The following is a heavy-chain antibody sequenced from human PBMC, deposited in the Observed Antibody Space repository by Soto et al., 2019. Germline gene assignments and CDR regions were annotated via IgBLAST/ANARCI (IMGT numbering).Heavy chain of an antibody. Sequence: PEGSLRLSCAASGVTVSNSCMSWVRQAPGKGLEWVSLIYSGGSTFYADSVKGRFTISRDNSKNTLYLQMNSLRAEDTAVYYCAKDGYCGGDCSTSYYFGTDVWRQATTVTVS. CDR1: GVTVSNSC. CDR2: IYSGGST. D-gene: IGHD2-21*02. CDR3: AKDGYCGGDCSTSYYFGTDV. J-gene: IGHJ6*02. V-gene: IGHV3-66*02.